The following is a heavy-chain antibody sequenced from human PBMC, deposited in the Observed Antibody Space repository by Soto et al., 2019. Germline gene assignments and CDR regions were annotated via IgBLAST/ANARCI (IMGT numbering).Heavy chain of an antibody. D-gene: IGHD2-8*01. CDR3: ARHGQVDNWFDP. J-gene: IGHJ5*02. Sequence: EVQLVQSGAEVKKPGESLRISCKGSGYSFTSYWISWVRQMPGKGLEWMGRIDPSDSYTNYSPSFQGHVTISADKSISTVYLQWSSLKASDTAMYYCARHGQVDNWFDPWGQGTLVTVSS. CDR2: IDPSDSYT. V-gene: IGHV5-10-1*01. CDR1: GYSFTSYW.